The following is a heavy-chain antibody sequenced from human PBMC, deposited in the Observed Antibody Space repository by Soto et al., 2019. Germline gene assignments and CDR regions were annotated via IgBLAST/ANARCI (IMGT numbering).Heavy chain of an antibody. CDR3: ARLAGEEDIAY. V-gene: IGHV4-31*02. D-gene: IGHD5-12*01. J-gene: IGHJ4*02. Sequence: WTWLRQHPGKGLEWIGYIYYSGSTYYNPSLKSRVTISIDTSKNQFSLKLSSVTAADTAVYYCARLAGEEDIAYWGQGTLVTVSS. CDR2: IYYSGST.